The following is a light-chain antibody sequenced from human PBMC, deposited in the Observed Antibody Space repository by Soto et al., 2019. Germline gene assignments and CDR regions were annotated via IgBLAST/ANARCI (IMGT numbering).Light chain of an antibody. CDR3: LQAYNYPLT. J-gene: IGKJ4*01. CDR2: ASS. CDR1: QGIRKD. V-gene: IGKV1-6*01. Sequence: IRMYMSPSSVCAAVRDRVTITYQASQGIRKDLGWYQQKRGKAPKLLIYASSTLQSGVPSRFSGSGSGTDFTLTISSLQPEDVATYYCLQAYNYPLTFAGGTKVDIK.